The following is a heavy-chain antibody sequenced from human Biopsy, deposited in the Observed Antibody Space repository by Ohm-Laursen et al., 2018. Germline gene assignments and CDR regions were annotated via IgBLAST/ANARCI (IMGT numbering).Heavy chain of an antibody. V-gene: IGHV1-2*02. CDR2: ISPKSGDT. CDR3: ALQSVAQMKNFDY. CDR1: GFSFTGYY. Sequence: ESSVKVSCKASGFSFTGYYIRWVRQAPGQGLEWMGWISPKSGDTNYAHKFQGNITMTRDASMSTAYMEMSRLRCDDTAVYYCALQSVAQMKNFDYWGQGTLVTVSS. J-gene: IGHJ4*02. D-gene: IGHD6-19*01.